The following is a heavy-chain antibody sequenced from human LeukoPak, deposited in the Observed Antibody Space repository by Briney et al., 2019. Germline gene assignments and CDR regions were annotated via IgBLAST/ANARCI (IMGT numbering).Heavy chain of an antibody. CDR1: GGSISTYY. J-gene: IGHJ4*02. D-gene: IGHD3-10*01. Sequence: PSETLSLICTVPGGSISTYYYSWIRQPAGKGLEWIGRMYGSGSSNYNPTLRSRVSMSVDTSKNQISLTLNSVTAADTAMYYCARGIGSRKDYFDTWGQGTLVTVSS. CDR3: ARGIGSRKDYFDT. CDR2: MYGSGSS. V-gene: IGHV4-4*07.